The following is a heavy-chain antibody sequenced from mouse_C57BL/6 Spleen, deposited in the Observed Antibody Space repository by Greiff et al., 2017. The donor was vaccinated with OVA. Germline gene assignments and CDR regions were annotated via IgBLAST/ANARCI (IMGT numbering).Heavy chain of an antibody. CDR1: GYTFTSYW. V-gene: IGHV1-50*01. D-gene: IGHD2-2*01. Sequence: QVQLQQPGAELVKPGASAKLSCKASGYTFTSYWMQWVKQRPGQGLEWIGEIDPSDSYTNYNQKFKGKATLTVDTSSSTAYMQLSSLTSEDSAVYYWARTATMVTPAWFAYWGQGTLVTVSA. CDR2: IDPSDSYT. J-gene: IGHJ3*01. CDR3: ARTATMVTPAWFAY.